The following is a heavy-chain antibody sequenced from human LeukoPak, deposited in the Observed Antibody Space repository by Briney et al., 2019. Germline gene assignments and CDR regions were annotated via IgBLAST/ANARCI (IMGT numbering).Heavy chain of an antibody. CDR2: ISSSSSYI. CDR3: ARDPAYCGGDCYQDY. CDR1: GFTFSSYS. Sequence: PGGSLRLSCAASGFTFSSYSMNWVRQAPGKGLEWVSSISSSSSYIYYADSVKGRFTISRDNAKNSLYLQMNSLRAEDTAVYYCARDPAYCGGDCYQDYWGQGTLVTVSS. J-gene: IGHJ4*02. D-gene: IGHD2-21*02. V-gene: IGHV3-21*01.